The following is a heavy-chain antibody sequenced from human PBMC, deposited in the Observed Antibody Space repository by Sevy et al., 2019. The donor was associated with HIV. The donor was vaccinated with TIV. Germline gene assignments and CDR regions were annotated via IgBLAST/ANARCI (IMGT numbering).Heavy chain of an antibody. CDR1: GFTFSYSG. J-gene: IGHJ4*02. V-gene: IGHV3-30*02. D-gene: IGHD6-13*01. CDR3: AKNTAAVGTGGFDY. Sequence: GGSLRLSCAASGFTFSYSGMHWVRQAPGQGLEWVTFIQYDGNNKYYADSVKGRFTISRDNSKNTLYLQMNSLRSDDTAVYYCAKNTAAVGTGGFDYWGQGTLVPVSS. CDR2: IQYDGNNK.